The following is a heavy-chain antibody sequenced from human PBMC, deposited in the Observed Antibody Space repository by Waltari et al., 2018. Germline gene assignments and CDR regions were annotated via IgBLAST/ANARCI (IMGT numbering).Heavy chain of an antibody. CDR1: GGSISRGSYY. J-gene: IGHJ6*03. D-gene: IGHD3-3*01. Sequence: QVQLQESGPGLVKPSQTLSLTCTVSGGSISRGSYYWSWIRQPAGKGLEWIGRIYTSGSTNYNPSLKSRVTISVDTSKNQFSLKLSSVTAADTAVYYCARDTIYYYYMDVWGKGTTVTVSS. CDR3: ARDTIYYYYMDV. CDR2: IYTSGST. V-gene: IGHV4-61*02.